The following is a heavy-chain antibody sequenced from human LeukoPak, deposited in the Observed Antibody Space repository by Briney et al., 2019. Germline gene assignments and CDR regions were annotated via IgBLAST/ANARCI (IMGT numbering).Heavy chain of an antibody. CDR2: INPNSGDA. Sequence: ASVKVSCKASGYLFIGQFLHWVRQAPGQGLEWMGWINPNSGDAKFAHQFQGRVTGSRDTSISTVYMELSSLTSDDTAVYYCLRARSGTDVWGQGTAVTVSS. D-gene: IGHD1-14*01. V-gene: IGHV1-2*02. CDR1: GYLFIGQF. CDR3: LRARSGTDV. J-gene: IGHJ6*02.